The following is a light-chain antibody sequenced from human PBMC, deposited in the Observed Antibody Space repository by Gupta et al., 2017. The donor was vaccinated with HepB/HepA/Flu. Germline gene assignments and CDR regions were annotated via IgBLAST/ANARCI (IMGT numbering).Light chain of an antibody. CDR1: QSVSSY. V-gene: IGKV3-11*01. Sequence: EIVLTQSPATLSLSPGERATLSCRASQSVSSYLAWYQQKPGQDHRLIIYDASNRATGIPARFSGSGSGTDFTRTRSSLETEDFEGDDGQQGGSFGQWTKLEIK. CDR3: QQGGS. J-gene: IGKJ2*03. CDR2: DAS.